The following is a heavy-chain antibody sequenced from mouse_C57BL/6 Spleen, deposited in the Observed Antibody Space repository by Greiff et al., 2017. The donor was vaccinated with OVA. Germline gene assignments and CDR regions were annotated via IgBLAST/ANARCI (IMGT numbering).Heavy chain of an antibody. CDR3: ARGYYGNYGYYAMDY. D-gene: IGHD2-1*01. CDR2: IAPSDSYT. Sequence: QVQLQQPGAELVRPGTSVKLSCKASGYTFTSYWMHWVKQRPGQGLEWIGVIAPSDSYTNYNQKFKGKATLTVDTSSSTAYMQLSSLTSEDSAVYYCARGYYGNYGYYAMDYWGQGTSVTVAS. V-gene: IGHV1-59*01. J-gene: IGHJ4*01. CDR1: GYTFTSYW.